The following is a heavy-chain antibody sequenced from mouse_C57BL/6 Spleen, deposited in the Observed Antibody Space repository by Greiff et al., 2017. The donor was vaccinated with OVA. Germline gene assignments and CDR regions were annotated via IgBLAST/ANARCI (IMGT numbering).Heavy chain of an antibody. J-gene: IGHJ1*03. V-gene: IGHV1-64*01. CDR2: IHPNSGST. Sequence: QVQLQQPGAELVKPGASVKLSCKASGYTFTSYWMHWVQQRPGQGLEWIGMIHPNSGSTNYNEKFKSKATLTVDKSSSTAYMQLSSLTSEDSAVYYCARPLYYYGSSYWYFDVWGTGTTVTVSS. D-gene: IGHD1-1*01. CDR3: ARPLYYYGSSYWYFDV. CDR1: GYTFTSYW.